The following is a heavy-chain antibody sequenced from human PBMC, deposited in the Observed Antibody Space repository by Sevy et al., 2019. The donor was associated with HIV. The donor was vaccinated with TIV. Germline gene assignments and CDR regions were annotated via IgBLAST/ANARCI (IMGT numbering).Heavy chain of an antibody. CDR1: GFTFSSYG. CDR2: IWYDGSNK. D-gene: IGHD3-22*01. CDR3: ARELYYYDSSGSPVDY. V-gene: IGHV3-33*01. Sequence: GGSLRLSCAASGFTFSSYGMHWVRQAPGKGLEWVAVIWYDGSNKYYADSVKGRFTISRDNSKNTLYLQMNSLRAEDKAVYYCARELYYYDSSGSPVDYWGQGTLVTVSS. J-gene: IGHJ4*02.